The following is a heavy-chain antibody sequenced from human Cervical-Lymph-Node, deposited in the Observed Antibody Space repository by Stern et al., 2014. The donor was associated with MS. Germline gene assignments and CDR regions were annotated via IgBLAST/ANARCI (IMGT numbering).Heavy chain of an antibody. D-gene: IGHD1-14*01. CDR2: IIPVFGTP. J-gene: IGHJ6*02. CDR3: ARGASSAAWYKHAVDV. CDR1: GDTSNTDA. V-gene: IGHV1-69*01. Sequence: VQLGESGAEVQKPGSSVKVSCKASGDTSNTDAIHWVRQAPGQGLEWMGGIIPVFGTPGYGQRFNGRVSIAADESTATDYMELSSLRSDDTAVYYCARGASSAAWYKHAVDVWGQGTTVTVSS.